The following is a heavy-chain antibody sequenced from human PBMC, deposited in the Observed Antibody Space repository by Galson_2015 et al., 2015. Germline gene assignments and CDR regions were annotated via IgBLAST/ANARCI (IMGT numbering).Heavy chain of an antibody. Sequence: SLRLSCAASGFIFSSYAMHWVRQAPGKGLEWVAAISYDGGNKYYADSVKGRFTISRDNSKKTLYLQMNSLRTEDTAVYYCARDRRAYSSSSVGYFDYWGQGTLVTVSS. CDR2: ISYDGGNK. CDR3: ARDRRAYSSSSVGYFDY. CDR1: GFIFSSYA. V-gene: IGHV3-30*03. D-gene: IGHD6-6*01. J-gene: IGHJ4*02.